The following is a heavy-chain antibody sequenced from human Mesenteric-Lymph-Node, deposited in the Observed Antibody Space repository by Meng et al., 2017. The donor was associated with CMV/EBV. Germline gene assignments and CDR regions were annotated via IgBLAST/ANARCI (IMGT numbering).Heavy chain of an antibody. V-gene: IGHV3-20*04. Sequence: GESLKISCAASGFTFDDYGMTWVRQAPGKGLEWVSGINWNGGSTGYADSVKGRFTISRDNAKNSLYLQMNSLRAEDTAVYYCARDPQTGGHYYGMDVWGQGTTVTVSS. J-gene: IGHJ6*02. CDR2: INWNGGST. CDR1: GFTFDDYG. D-gene: IGHD6-25*01. CDR3: ARDPQTGGHYYGMDV.